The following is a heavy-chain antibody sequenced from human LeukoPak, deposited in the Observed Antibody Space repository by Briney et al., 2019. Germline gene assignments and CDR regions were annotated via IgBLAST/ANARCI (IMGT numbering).Heavy chain of an antibody. V-gene: IGHV1-18*01. CDR2: ISAYNGNT. J-gene: IGHJ4*02. Sequence: RASVKVSCKASGYTSTSYGISWVRQAPGQGLEWMGWISAYNGNTNYAQKLQGRVTMTTDTSTSTAYMELRSLRSDDTAVYYCARTLPIAVAGIIPDYWGQGTLVTVSS. CDR1: GYTSTSYG. CDR3: ARTLPIAVAGIIPDY. D-gene: IGHD6-19*01.